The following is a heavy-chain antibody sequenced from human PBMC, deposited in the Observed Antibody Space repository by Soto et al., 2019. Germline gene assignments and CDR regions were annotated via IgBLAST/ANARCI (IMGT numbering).Heavy chain of an antibody. D-gene: IGHD3-22*01. CDR1: GFTFSDYA. J-gene: IGHJ4*02. V-gene: IGHV3-23*01. Sequence: PGGSLRLSCAASGFTFSDYAMSWVRQAPGKGLEWVSGISESGGSTYYADSVKGRFTMSRDTSKNTLYLQMNSLRAEDTAVYYCAKDQNYDRIPEAYWGQGTLVTVPS. CDR3: AKDQNYDRIPEAY. CDR2: ISESGGST.